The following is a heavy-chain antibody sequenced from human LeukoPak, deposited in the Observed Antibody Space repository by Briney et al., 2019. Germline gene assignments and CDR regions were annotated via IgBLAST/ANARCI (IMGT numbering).Heavy chain of an antibody. J-gene: IGHJ4*02. D-gene: IGHD5-18*01. Sequence: SETLSLTCAVYGGSFSGYYWSWSRQPAGKGLKWIGEINHSGSTNYNPSLKSRVTISVDTSKNQFSLKLSSVTAADTAVYYCARERGYSYGIFDYWGQGTLVTVSS. CDR1: GGSFSGYY. CDR2: INHSGST. CDR3: ARERGYSYGIFDY. V-gene: IGHV4-34*01.